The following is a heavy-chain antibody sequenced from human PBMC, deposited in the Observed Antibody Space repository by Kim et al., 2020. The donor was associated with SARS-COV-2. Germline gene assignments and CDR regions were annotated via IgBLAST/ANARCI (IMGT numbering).Heavy chain of an antibody. Sequence: SETLSLTCTVSGGSISSSSYYWGWIRQPPGKGLEWIGSIYYSGSTYYNPSLKSRVTISVDTSKNQFSLKLSSVTAADTAVYYCASPGYSSGPGCLGYWGQGTLVTVSS. CDR2: IYYSGST. J-gene: IGHJ4*02. CDR3: ASPGYSSGPGCLGY. CDR1: GGSISSSSYY. D-gene: IGHD6-19*01. V-gene: IGHV4-39*01.